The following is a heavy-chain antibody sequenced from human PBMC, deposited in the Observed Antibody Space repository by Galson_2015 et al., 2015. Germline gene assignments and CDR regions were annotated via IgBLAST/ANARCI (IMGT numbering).Heavy chain of an antibody. D-gene: IGHD2-15*01. J-gene: IGHJ3*02. V-gene: IGHV3-48*02. CDR2: ISSSSSTI. CDR3: ARDFAVVAAGGYDAFDI. Sequence: SLRLSCAASGFTFSSYSMNWVRQAPGKGLEWVSYISSSSSTIYYADSVKGRFTISRDNAKNSLYLQMNSLRDEDTAVYYCARDFAVVAAGGYDAFDIWGQGTMVTASS. CDR1: GFTFSSYS.